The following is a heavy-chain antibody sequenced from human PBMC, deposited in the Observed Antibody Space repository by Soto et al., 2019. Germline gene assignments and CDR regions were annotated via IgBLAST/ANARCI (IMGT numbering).Heavy chain of an antibody. Sequence: PSETLSLTCTVSGGSISSYYWSWIRQPAGKGLEWIGRIYTSGRTNYNPSLKSRVTMSVDTSKNQFSLKLSSVTAADTAVYYCARDRGDDSSGELDYWGQGTLVTVSS. V-gene: IGHV4-4*07. CDR1: GGSISSYY. CDR2: IYTSGRT. CDR3: ARDRGDDSSGELDY. J-gene: IGHJ4*02. D-gene: IGHD3-22*01.